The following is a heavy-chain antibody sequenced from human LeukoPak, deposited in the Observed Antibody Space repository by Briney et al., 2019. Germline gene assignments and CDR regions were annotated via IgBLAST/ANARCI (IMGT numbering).Heavy chain of an antibody. CDR2: INHSGST. CDR3: ARSPSYCSSTSCYPSRSPHWFDP. J-gene: IGHJ5*02. Sequence: KPSETLSLICAVYGGSFSGYYWSWIRQPPGKGLEWIGEINHSGSTNYNPSLKSRVTISVDTSKNQFSLKLSSVTAADTAVYYCARSPSYCSSTSCYPSRSPHWFDPWGQGTLVTVSS. V-gene: IGHV4-34*01. CDR1: GGSFSGYY. D-gene: IGHD2-2*01.